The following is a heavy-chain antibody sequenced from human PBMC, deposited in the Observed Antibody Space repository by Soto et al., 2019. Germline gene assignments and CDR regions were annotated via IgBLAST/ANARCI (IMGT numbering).Heavy chain of an antibody. Sequence: QLQLQEAGPGLVKPSETLSLTCTVSCGSISSSSYYWGWISQPPGKGLEWIGSIYYSGSTYSNPSLKSRVAISVDTPKNRFSLKLSSVTAADTAMYYFATLGGPDWGQGTLFTVAS. CDR2: IYYSGST. J-gene: IGHJ4*02. D-gene: IGHD3-16*01. CDR1: CGSISSSSYY. CDR3: ATLGGPD. V-gene: IGHV4-39*01.